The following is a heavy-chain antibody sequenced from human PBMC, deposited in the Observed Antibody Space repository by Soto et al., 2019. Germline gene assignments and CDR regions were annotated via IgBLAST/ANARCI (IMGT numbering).Heavy chain of an antibody. V-gene: IGHV3-30*03. D-gene: IGHD2-15*01. CDR2: ISSDGINK. CDR3: AIDLVGGSTLFDI. Sequence: QVQLVESGGGAVQPGRSLRLSCAASGFTFSNNGIHWVRQAPGKGLEWVAVISSDGINKYYADSVKGRSTISRNNSKNTLFLQINSPRFADSAVYFCAIDLVGGSTLFDIWGQGTLVTVSS. J-gene: IGHJ4*02. CDR1: GFTFSNNG.